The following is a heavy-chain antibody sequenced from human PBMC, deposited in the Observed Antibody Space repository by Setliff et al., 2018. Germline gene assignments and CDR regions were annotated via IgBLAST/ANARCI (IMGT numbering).Heavy chain of an antibody. CDR3: ARGPSWQGGAYYFDF. CDR1: GYTFTSYD. D-gene: IGHD1-26*01. Sequence: ASVKVSCKASGYTFTSYDINWVRQATGQGLEWMGWMNPNSGNTGYAQKLQGRVTFTRNTSTNTAYMEVSSMISEDTAVYYCARGPSWQGGAYYFDFWGQGTLVTVSS. J-gene: IGHJ4*02. CDR2: MNPNSGNT. V-gene: IGHV1-8*01.